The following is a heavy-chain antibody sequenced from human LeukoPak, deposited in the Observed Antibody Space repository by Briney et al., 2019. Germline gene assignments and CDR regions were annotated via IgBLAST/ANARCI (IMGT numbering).Heavy chain of an antibody. Sequence: GASVKVSCTASGYTFTSYYIHWVRQAPGQGLEWMGIISPSVGTTTYAQKLQGRVTMTRDTSTSTVYMELRSLRSEDTAVYYCARIGDYGSGSEGFDPWGQGTLVTVSS. CDR1: GYTFTSYY. D-gene: IGHD3-10*01. CDR2: ISPSVGTT. J-gene: IGHJ5*02. CDR3: ARIGDYGSGSEGFDP. V-gene: IGHV1-46*04.